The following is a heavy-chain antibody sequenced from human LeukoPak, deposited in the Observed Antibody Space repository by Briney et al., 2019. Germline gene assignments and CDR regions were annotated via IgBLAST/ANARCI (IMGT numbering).Heavy chain of an antibody. V-gene: IGHV3-30*03. J-gene: IGHJ4*02. CDR3: ARDNYGLDY. CDR2: ISYDGSSK. D-gene: IGHD4-17*01. Sequence: PGGSLRLSCAASGFIFSNYNMHWVRQAPGKGLEWVAFISYDGSSKTYADSVRGRFTISRDNSKNTLYLQMNSLRAEDTSVYYCARDNYGLDYWGQGTLVTVSS. CDR1: GFIFSNYN.